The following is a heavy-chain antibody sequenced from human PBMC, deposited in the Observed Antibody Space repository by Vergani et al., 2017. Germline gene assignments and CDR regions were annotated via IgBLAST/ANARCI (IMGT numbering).Heavy chain of an antibody. D-gene: IGHD3-16*02. V-gene: IGHV4-30-4*08. CDR3: ARTGFGEDYEYVWGSYRPTYFDY. CDR1: GGSISSGDYY. J-gene: IGHJ4*02. Sequence: QVQLQDSGPGLVKPSQTLSLTCTVSGGSISSGDYYWSWIRQPPGKGLEWIGYIYYSGSTYYNPSLKSRVTISVDTSKNQFSLKLSSVTAADTAVYYCARTGFGEDYEYVWGSYRPTYFDYWGQGTLVTVSS. CDR2: IYYSGST.